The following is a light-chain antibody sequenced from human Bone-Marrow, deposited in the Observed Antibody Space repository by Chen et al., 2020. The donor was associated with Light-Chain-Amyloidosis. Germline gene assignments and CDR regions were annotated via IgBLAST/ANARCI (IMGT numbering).Light chain of an antibody. CDR1: DLPTKY. CDR2: RDT. Sequence: SHELPQPPSSSVSRGRTPRSTGSGDDLPTKYAYWYQQKPGQAPVLVIHRDTERPSGISERFSGSSSGTTATLTISGVQAEDEADYHCQSADSSGTYEVIFGGGTKLTVL. CDR3: QSADSSGTYEVI. V-gene: IGLV3-25*03. J-gene: IGLJ2*01.